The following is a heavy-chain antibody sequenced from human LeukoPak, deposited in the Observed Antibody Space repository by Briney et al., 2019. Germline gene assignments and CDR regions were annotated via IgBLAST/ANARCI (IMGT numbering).Heavy chain of an antibody. CDR3: ARDVEPYGY. V-gene: IGHV4-59*02. CDR1: GGSVSGSY. J-gene: IGHJ4*02. D-gene: IGHD1-26*01. Sequence: PSETLSLTCTVSGGSVSGSYWSWIRQPPGKGLEWIGYISDSGRTSYNPTLKSRVTISVDTPKNQFSLKLNSVTAEDTAVYYCARDVEPYGYWGQGTLVTVSS. CDR2: ISDSGRT.